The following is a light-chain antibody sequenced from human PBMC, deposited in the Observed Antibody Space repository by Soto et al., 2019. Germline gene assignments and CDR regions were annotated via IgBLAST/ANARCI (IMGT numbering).Light chain of an antibody. CDR3: QQYGSSPDT. CDR2: GAS. CDR1: QSVSSSY. V-gene: IGKV3-20*01. Sequence: EIVLTQSPGTLSSSPGERATLSCRASQSVSSSYLAWYQQKPGQAPRLLIYGASSRATGIPDRFSGSGSGTDFTLTISRLEPEDFAVYYCQQYGSSPDTFGQGTKVEIK. J-gene: IGKJ1*01.